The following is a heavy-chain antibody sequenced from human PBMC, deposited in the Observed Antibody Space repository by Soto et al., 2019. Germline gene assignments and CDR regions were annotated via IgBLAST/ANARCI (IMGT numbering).Heavy chain of an antibody. CDR2: TSYTGNT. CDR3: ARPARLGWNYRVPDF. D-gene: IGHD1-7*01. Sequence: PSETLSLTCFVSGGSVTSHHWSWIRQFPGQGLQWIAYTSYTGNTNYSPPFQGHVTISVDKSINTAYLQWTSLKASDTAMYYCARPARLGWNYRVPDFWGQGTQVTVSS. V-gene: IGHV4-59*02. CDR1: GGSVTSHH. J-gene: IGHJ4*02.